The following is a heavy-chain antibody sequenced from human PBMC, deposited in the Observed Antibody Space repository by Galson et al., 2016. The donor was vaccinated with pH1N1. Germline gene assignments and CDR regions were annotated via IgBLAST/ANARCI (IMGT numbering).Heavy chain of an antibody. Sequence: SETLSLTCTVSGGSISSSDYFWGWIRQPPGKGLEWIAHIYYSGSAYYNPSLKSRVTLSLDVSKSQLSLTLSSVTAADTAFYYCARLQGDYDTSAYPDYWGQGTLVTVSS. D-gene: IGHD3-22*01. V-gene: IGHV4-39*07. CDR3: ARLQGDYDTSAYPDY. CDR2: IYYSGSA. J-gene: IGHJ4*02. CDR1: GGSISSSDYF.